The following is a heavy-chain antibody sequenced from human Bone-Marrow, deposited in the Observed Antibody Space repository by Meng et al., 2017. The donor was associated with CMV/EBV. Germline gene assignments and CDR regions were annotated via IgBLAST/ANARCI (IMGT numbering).Heavy chain of an antibody. CDR3: ARYYSSSWIDAFDI. D-gene: IGHD6-13*01. V-gene: IGHV1-69*02. CDR2: IIPILGIA. Sequence: SVKVSCKASGGTFSSYTISWVRQAPGQGLEWMGRIIPILGIANYAQKFQGRVTITADKSTSTAYMELSSLRSDDTAVYYCARYYSSSWIDAFDIWGQGTMVTVSS. CDR1: GGTFSSYT. J-gene: IGHJ3*02.